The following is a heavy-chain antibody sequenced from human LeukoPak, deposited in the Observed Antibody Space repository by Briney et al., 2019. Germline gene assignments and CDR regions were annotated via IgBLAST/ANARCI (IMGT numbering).Heavy chain of an antibody. CDR1: GGSISSGGYY. Sequence: SETLSLPCPVSGGSISSGGYYWSWIRQHPGQGLEWIGYIYYSGSTYYNPSLKSRVTISVDTSKNQFSLKLSSVTAADTAVYYCARAPWFGESDWVDPGGQGTLVTVSS. D-gene: IGHD3-10*01. CDR3: ARAPWFGESDWVDP. CDR2: IYYSGST. V-gene: IGHV4-31*03. J-gene: IGHJ5*02.